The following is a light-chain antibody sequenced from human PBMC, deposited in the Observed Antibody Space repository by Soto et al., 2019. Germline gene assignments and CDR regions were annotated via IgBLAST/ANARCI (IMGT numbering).Light chain of an antibody. Sequence: DVEMTQSPSTLPTSIGDRVTINCRASQNVSNWLAWYQQKPGKAPKLLIYKASRLESGVPSRFSASGSGTEFTLTIKSLQSDDFAAYFCQQYSKESTFGQGTKLEIK. CDR2: KAS. V-gene: IGKV1-5*03. CDR3: QQYSKEST. J-gene: IGKJ2*01. CDR1: QNVSNW.